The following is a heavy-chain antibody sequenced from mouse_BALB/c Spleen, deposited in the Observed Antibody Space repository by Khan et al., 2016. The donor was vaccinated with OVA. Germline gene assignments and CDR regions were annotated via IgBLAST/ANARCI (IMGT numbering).Heavy chain of an antibody. CDR1: GYTFTSYW. CDR2: IYPGDGDT. V-gene: IGHV1-87*01. CDR3: ARRGYGSSYVYWYFDV. Sequence: QVQLKESGAELARPGASVKLSCKASGYTFTSYWMQWVKQRPGQGLEWIGAIYPGDGDTRYTQKFKGKATLTADKSSSTAYMQLSSLASEDSVVYYCARRGYGSSYVYWYFDVWGAGTTVTVSS. J-gene: IGHJ1*01. D-gene: IGHD1-1*01.